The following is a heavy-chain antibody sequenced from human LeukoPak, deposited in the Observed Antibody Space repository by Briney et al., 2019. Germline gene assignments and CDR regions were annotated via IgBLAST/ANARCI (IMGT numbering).Heavy chain of an antibody. CDR3: AKEGPDTAMDYYYYYYYMDV. D-gene: IGHD5-18*01. CDR2: IRYDGSNK. CDR1: GFTFSSYG. J-gene: IGHJ6*03. Sequence: GGSLRLSCAASGFTFSSYGMHWVRQAPGKGLEWVAFIRYDGSNKYYADSVKGRFTISRDNSKNTLYLQMNSLRAEDTAVYYCAKEGPDTAMDYYYYYYYMDVWGKGTTVTISS. V-gene: IGHV3-30*02.